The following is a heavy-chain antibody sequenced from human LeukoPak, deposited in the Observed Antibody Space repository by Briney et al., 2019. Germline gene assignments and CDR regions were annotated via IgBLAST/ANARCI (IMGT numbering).Heavy chain of an antibody. V-gene: IGHV1-69*13. CDR1: LGTLSSYA. J-gene: IGHJ6*02. D-gene: IGHD3-3*01. Sequence: RASVKVSRKASLGTLSSYAISWVRQAPGQGLEWMGGITPIFGTANYAQKFQGRVTITADESTSTAYMELSSLRSEDTAVYYGARGRPFGVVQDSYYSGMDVWGQGNTVTVSS. CDR3: ARGRPFGVVQDSYYSGMDV. CDR2: ITPIFGTA.